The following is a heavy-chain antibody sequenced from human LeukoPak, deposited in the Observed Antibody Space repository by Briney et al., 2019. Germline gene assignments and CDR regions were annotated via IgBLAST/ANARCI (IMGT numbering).Heavy chain of an antibody. J-gene: IGHJ4*02. Sequence: GGSLRLSCAASQYTFNSYVMTWVRQAPGKGLEWVSGISGSGGSTYYADSVKGRFTISRDNSKNTVYLQMNSLRAEDTAVYYCAKVGAGPGSYTHFDYWGQGTLVTVSS. CDR1: QYTFNSYV. V-gene: IGHV3-23*01. CDR2: ISGSGGST. CDR3: AKVGAGPGSYTHFDY. D-gene: IGHD3-10*01.